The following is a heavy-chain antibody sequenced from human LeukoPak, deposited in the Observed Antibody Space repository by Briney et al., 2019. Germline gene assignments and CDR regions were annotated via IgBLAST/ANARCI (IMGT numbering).Heavy chain of an antibody. Sequence: GGSLRLSCAASGFSISDYYMTWIRQAPGKGLQWVSYISSSSSSYTNYADSVKGRFTISRDSAKNSLYLQMNSLRAEDTAVYFCARVPAYSSSWYDYWGQGTLVTVSS. V-gene: IGHV3-11*05. J-gene: IGHJ4*02. CDR2: ISSSSSSYT. CDR1: GFSISDYY. D-gene: IGHD6-13*01. CDR3: ARVPAYSSSWYDY.